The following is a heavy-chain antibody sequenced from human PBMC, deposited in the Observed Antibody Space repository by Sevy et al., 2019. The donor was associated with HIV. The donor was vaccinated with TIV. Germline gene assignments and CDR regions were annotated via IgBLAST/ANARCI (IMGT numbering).Heavy chain of an antibody. Sequence: GGSLRLSCAASGFTVSSNYMSWVRQAPGKGLQYVSTISSNGDSTYYANSVKGRFTISRDNSKNTLFLQMGSLRPEDMAVYYCARDFSTDTSGYYYFDYWGQGTLVTVSS. CDR3: ARDFSTDTSGYYYFDY. CDR2: ISSNGDST. J-gene: IGHJ4*02. V-gene: IGHV3-64*01. D-gene: IGHD3-22*01. CDR1: GFTVSSNY.